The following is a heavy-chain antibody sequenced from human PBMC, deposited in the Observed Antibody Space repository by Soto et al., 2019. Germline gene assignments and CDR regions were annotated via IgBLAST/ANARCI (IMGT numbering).Heavy chain of an antibody. V-gene: IGHV4-4*02. D-gene: IGHD4-17*01. J-gene: IGHJ4*02. CDR1: GGSISSSNW. CDR2: IYHSGST. CDR3: ASLDYGDYFGSDY. Sequence: QVQLQESGPGLVKPSGTLSLTCAVSGGSISSSNWWSWVRQPPGKGLEWIGEIYHSGSTNYNPSLTSRVTISVDKSKNQFSLKLSSVTAADTDVDYCASLDYGDYFGSDYWGQGTLVTVSS.